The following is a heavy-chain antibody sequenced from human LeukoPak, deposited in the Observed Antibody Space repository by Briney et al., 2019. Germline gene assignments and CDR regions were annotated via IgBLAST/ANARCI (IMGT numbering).Heavy chain of an antibody. CDR1: GFTFSSHV. V-gene: IGHV3-33*01. CDR2: IWYDGGNK. CDR3: ARVAPIYSSSLYYLDY. Sequence: GGSLRLSCAASGFTFSSHVMHWVRQAPGKGLEWVAVIWYDGGNKYYADSVKGRFTISRDNSMNTLYLQMKSLRAEDTAVYYCARVAPIYSSSLYYLDYWGQGTLVTVSS. J-gene: IGHJ4*02. D-gene: IGHD6-13*01.